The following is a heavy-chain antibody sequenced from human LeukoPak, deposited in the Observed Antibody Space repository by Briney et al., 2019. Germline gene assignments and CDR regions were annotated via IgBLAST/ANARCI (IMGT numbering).Heavy chain of an antibody. Sequence: PSQTLSLTCTVSGGXISSGGYYWNWIRQHPGMGLEWLGYIYYSGNTYYNPSLKSRVTISVDTSKNQFSLNMNSVTAADTAIYYCARVQWLPLDVFNFWGQGTMVTVSS. CDR1: GGXISSGGYY. CDR3: ARVQWLPLDVFNF. V-gene: IGHV4-31*03. D-gene: IGHD6-19*01. CDR2: IYYSGNT. J-gene: IGHJ3*01.